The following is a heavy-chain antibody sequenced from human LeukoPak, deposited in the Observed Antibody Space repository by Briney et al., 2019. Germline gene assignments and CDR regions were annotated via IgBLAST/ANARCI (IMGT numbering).Heavy chain of an antibody. CDR1: GASITSYY. CDR3: ARDQTGIPPDCCYGLDV. Sequence: PSETLSLTCTVSGASITSYYWSWIRQPPGKGLEWIGYISFGGSTDYNPSLKSRVTISLDTSKNQFSLRLTSVTAADTAVYYCARDQTGIPPDCCYGLDVWGQGTTVTVSS. J-gene: IGHJ6*02. V-gene: IGHV4-59*01. CDR2: ISFGGST.